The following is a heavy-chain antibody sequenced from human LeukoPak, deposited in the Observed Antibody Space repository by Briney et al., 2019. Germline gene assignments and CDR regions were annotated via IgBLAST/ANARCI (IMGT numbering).Heavy chain of an antibody. D-gene: IGHD1-26*01. CDR1: GFTFDDYA. CDR2: ISWNRGSI. V-gene: IGHV3-9*01. Sequence: GRSLRLSCAASGFTFDDYAMHWVRQAPGKGLEWVSGISWNRGSIGYADSVKGRFTISRDNAKNSLYLQMNSLRAEDTALYYCAKDIGGSYYFNAFDIWGQGTMVTVSS. CDR3: AKDIGGSYYFNAFDI. J-gene: IGHJ3*02.